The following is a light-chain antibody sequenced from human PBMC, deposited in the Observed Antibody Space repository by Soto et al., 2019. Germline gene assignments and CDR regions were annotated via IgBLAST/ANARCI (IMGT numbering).Light chain of an antibody. Sequence: EIMMTQSPATLSVSPGERATLSCRASQSVRNNLAWYQQRRGQAPRLLIYYASTRATGVPARFSGSGSETEFTLTISSLQSEDSALYYCQQYNNWPPITFGQGTRLEIK. CDR1: QSVRNN. V-gene: IGKV3-15*01. CDR3: QQYNNWPPIT. CDR2: YAS. J-gene: IGKJ5*01.